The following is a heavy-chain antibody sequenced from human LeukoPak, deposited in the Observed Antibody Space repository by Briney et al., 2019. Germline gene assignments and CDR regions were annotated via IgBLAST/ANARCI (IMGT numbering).Heavy chain of an antibody. CDR1: GGTFSSYA. J-gene: IGHJ5*02. D-gene: IGHD2-2*01. CDR3: ARDRGYCSRTSCLNWFVP. Sequence: SVKVSCEASGGTFSSYAISWVRHPPGQGLEGMGGLIPIWGAANYAQTFQGRVTITADESTSTAYVELSSLRSEYTAVYYCARDRGYCSRTSCLNWFVPWVQRALLTDSS. CDR2: LIPIWGAA. V-gene: IGHV1-69*13.